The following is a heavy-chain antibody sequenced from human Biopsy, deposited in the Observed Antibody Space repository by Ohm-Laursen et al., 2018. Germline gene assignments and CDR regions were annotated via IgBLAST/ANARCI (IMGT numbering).Heavy chain of an antibody. CDR3: ARDWGGDYGGNIDYYYFYGMDV. CDR1: GFTFSDYY. CDR2: ISSSGSII. Sequence: GSLRLSCAASGFTFSDYYMSWVRQAPGQGLEWLSYISSSGSIIDYADSVKGRFTISRDNAQNTLYLQMNSLRADDTAVYYCARDWGGDYGGNIDYYYFYGMDVWGQGTTVTVSS. D-gene: IGHD4-23*01. J-gene: IGHJ6*02. V-gene: IGHV3-11*01.